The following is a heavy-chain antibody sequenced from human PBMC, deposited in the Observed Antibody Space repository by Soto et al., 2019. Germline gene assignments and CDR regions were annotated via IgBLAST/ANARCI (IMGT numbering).Heavy chain of an antibody. J-gene: IGHJ4*02. D-gene: IGHD3-16*01. CDR1: GFSFSNYA. V-gene: IGHV3-23*05. CDR3: AKGDGGYFDH. CDR2: IEISGRAT. Sequence: EVQLLESGGGLVQPGGSLRLSCIASGFSFSNYAMIWVRQAPGKGPEWVSSIEISGRATYYADAVKGRFTISRDDSKNAVYLQMNSLRGEETAVYFCAKGDGGYFDHWGQGSLVSVSS.